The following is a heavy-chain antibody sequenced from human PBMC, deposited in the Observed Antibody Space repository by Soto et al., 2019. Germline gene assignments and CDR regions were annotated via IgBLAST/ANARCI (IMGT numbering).Heavy chain of an antibody. V-gene: IGHV4-59*01. CDR1: GGSISSYY. CDR3: ARVRRRVATIRGDWFDP. J-gene: IGHJ5*02. CDR2: IYYSGST. Sequence: SETLSLTCTVSGGSISSYYWSWIRQPPGKGLEWIGYIYYSGSTNYNPSLKSRVTISVDTSKNQFSLKLSSVTAADTAVYYCARVRRRVATIRGDWFDPWGQGTLVTVSS. D-gene: IGHD5-12*01.